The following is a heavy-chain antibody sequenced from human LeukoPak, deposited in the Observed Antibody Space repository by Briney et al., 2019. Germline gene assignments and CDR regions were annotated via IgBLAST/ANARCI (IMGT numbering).Heavy chain of an antibody. Sequence: RPSETLSLTCTVSGGSISSYYWSWIRQPPGKGLEWIGYIYYSGSTNYNPSLKSRVTMSVDTSKNQFSLKLSSVTAADTAVYYCAKSTVPYYYQYGMDVWGQGTTVTVSS. V-gene: IGHV4-59*08. CDR1: GGSISSYY. CDR3: AKSTVPYYYQYGMDV. J-gene: IGHJ6*02. CDR2: IYYSGST. D-gene: IGHD4-17*01.